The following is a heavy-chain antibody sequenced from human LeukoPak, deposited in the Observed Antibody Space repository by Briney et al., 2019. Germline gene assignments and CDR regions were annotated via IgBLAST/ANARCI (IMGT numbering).Heavy chain of an antibody. Sequence: GGSLRLSCAASGFTFSSYEMKWVRQAPGKGLEWVSYISSSGSTIYYADSVKGRFTISRDNAKNSLYLQMNSLRAEDTAVYYCARTYTAMVHFDYWGQGTLVTVSS. J-gene: IGHJ4*02. D-gene: IGHD5-18*01. V-gene: IGHV3-48*03. CDR1: GFTFSSYE. CDR3: ARTYTAMVHFDY. CDR2: ISSSGSTI.